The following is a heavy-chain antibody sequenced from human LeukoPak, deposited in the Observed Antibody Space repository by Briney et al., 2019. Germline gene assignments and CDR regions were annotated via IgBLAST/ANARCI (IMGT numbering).Heavy chain of an antibody. CDR3: AKDPLEQLSTIYFQN. V-gene: IGHV3-23*01. Sequence: PGGSLRLSCAASGFMFSSYAMSWVRQAPGKGLEWVSAIGGSGDSTYYADSVKGRFTISRDNSQNTLYLQMNSLRAEDTAVYYCAKDPLEQLSTIYFQNWGQGTLVTVSS. J-gene: IGHJ1*01. CDR2: IGGSGDST. D-gene: IGHD6-6*01. CDR1: GFMFSSYA.